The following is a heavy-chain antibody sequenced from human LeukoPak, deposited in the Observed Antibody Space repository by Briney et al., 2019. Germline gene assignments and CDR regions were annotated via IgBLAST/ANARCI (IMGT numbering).Heavy chain of an antibody. V-gene: IGHV3-74*01. CDR1: GFTFSHYW. J-gene: IGHJ4*02. Sequence: GGSLRLSCAASGFTFSHYWMQWVRQAPGKGLVWVSRTNSDGSSTTYADSVKGRFTISRDNAKNSLYLQMNSLRAEDTAVYYCAGLVLDYWGQGTLVTVSS. D-gene: IGHD6-19*01. CDR3: AGLVLDY. CDR2: TNSDGSST.